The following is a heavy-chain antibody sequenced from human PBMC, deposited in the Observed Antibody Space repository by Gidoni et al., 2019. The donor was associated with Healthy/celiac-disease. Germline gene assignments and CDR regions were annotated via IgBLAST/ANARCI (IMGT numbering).Heavy chain of an antibody. CDR2: IYSGGST. CDR1: GFTVSSNY. D-gene: IGHD2-15*01. CDR3: ARGSGGYCSGGSCYSVLYYYYGMDV. V-gene: IGHV3-53*01. J-gene: IGHJ6*02. Sequence: EVQLVESGGGLIQPGGSLRLSCAASGFTVSSNYMIWVRQAPGKGLEWVSVIYSGGSTYYADSVKGRFTISRDNSKNTLYLQMNSLRAEDTAVYYCARGSGGYCSGGSCYSVLYYYYGMDVWGQGTTVTVSS.